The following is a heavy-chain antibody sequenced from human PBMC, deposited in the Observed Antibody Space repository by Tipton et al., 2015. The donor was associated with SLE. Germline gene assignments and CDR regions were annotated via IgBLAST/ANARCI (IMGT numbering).Heavy chain of an antibody. J-gene: IGHJ6*03. D-gene: IGHD3-3*01. V-gene: IGHV4-38-2*02. CDR3: ARGGYYDFWSGSYYYYYMDV. CDR2: IYHSGST. Sequence: TLSLTCTVSGYSISSGYYWGWIRQPPGKGLEWIGSIYHSGSTYYNPSLKSRVTISVDTSQNQFSLKLSSVTAADTAVYYCARGGYYDFWSGSYYYYYMDVWGKGTTVTVSS. CDR1: GYSISSGYY.